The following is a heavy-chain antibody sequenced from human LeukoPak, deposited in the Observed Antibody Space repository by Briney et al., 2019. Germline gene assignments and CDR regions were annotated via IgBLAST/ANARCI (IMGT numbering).Heavy chain of an antibody. J-gene: IGHJ4*02. V-gene: IGHV3-48*03. Sequence: GGSLRLSCAASGFTFSSYEMNWVRQAPGKGLEWVSYISSSGSTIYYADSVQGRFTISRDNAQNSLYLQTSSLRAEDTAVYYCARNVYNFDYWGQGTLVTVSS. CDR3: ARNVYNFDY. CDR2: ISSSGSTI. D-gene: IGHD3-10*02. CDR1: GFTFSSYE.